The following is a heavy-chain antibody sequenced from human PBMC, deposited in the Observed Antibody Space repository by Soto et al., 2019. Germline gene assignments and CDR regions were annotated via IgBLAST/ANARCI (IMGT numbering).Heavy chain of an antibody. V-gene: IGHV4-61*08. CDR2: IQYSGDT. CDR3: ARHDYADRTFDL. CDR1: GGSVGSGAYY. D-gene: IGHD5-12*01. Sequence: QVLLQEPGPGQVRPSETLSLTCIVSGGSVGSGAYYWSWIRQPPGSALEWIGYIQYSGDTNYNSSLKSRVTISVDRSRNRFSLKRTSVTAADTAFYYCARHDYADRTFDLWSQGTKVTVSS. J-gene: IGHJ3*01.